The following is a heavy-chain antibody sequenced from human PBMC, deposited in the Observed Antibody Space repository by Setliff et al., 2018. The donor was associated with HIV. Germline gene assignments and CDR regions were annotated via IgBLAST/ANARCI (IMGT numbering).Heavy chain of an antibody. D-gene: IGHD4-17*01. V-gene: IGHV4-39*02. J-gene: IGHJ6*02. CDR3: AKDLGGGSYGNWAYGMDV. Sequence: SETLSLTCTVSGDSVSSRSYFWTRIRQPPGKGLEWFASIYFSGTPYYNPSLKNRVTISVDTSKNQFSLKLSSVTAAETALYYCAKDLGGGSYGNWAYGMDVGGQGTTVTVSS. CDR2: IYFSGTP. CDR1: GDSVSSRSYF.